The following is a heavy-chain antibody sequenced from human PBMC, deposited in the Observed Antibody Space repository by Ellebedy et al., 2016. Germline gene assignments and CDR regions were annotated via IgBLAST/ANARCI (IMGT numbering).Heavy chain of an antibody. CDR3: ASHPPGV. V-gene: IGHV3-23*01. CDR2: ISGSGGST. J-gene: IGHJ6*02. CDR1: GFTFSSYA. Sequence: GESLKISXAASGFTFSSYAMSWVRQAPGKGLEWVSAISGSGGSTYYADSVKGRFTISRGNSKNTLYLQMNSLRAEDTAVYYCASHPPGVWGQGTTVTVSS.